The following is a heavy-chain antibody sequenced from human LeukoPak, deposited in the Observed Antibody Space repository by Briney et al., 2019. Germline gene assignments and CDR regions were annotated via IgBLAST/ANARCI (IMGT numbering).Heavy chain of an antibody. D-gene: IGHD3-10*01. CDR2: INPNSGGT. Sequence: ASVKVSCKASGGTFSSYAISWVRQAPGQGLEWMGWINPNSGGTNYAQKFQGRVTMTRDTSISTAYMELSRLRSDDTAVYYCARGLGYYGSGSYYNSGWFDPWGQGTLVTVSS. CDR1: GGTFSSYA. V-gene: IGHV1-2*02. CDR3: ARGLGYYGSGSYYNSGWFDP. J-gene: IGHJ5*02.